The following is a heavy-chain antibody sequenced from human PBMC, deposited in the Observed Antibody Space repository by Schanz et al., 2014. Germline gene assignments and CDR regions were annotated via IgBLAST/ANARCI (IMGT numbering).Heavy chain of an antibody. CDR2: MYINSGST. CDR1: GFTVNTNY. Sequence: VQLVESGGGLAKPGGSLRLSCAVSGFTVNTNYMSWVRQAPGKGLEWISSMYINSGSTQYAYSVKGRFIISRDSSKNTLFLQMNSLRAEDTAIYYCADPDIVAPSGNWGQGTQVTVSS. J-gene: IGHJ4*02. D-gene: IGHD5-12*01. CDR3: ADPDIVAPSGN. V-gene: IGHV3-66*01.